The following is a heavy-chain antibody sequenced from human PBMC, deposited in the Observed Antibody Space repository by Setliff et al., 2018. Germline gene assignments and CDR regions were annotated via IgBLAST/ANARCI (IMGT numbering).Heavy chain of an antibody. J-gene: IGHJ4*02. Sequence: SGPTLVNPTQTLTLTCTFSGFSLSTSGVGVGWIRQPPGKALEWLALIYWDDDKRYSPSLKSRLTISKDTSKSQVVLTMTNMDPVDTATYYCARIGRGYYGSGSYYPWDWGQGTLVTVSS. CDR1: GFSLSTSGVG. D-gene: IGHD3-10*01. CDR2: IYWDDDK. V-gene: IGHV2-5*02. CDR3: ARIGRGYYGSGSYYPWD.